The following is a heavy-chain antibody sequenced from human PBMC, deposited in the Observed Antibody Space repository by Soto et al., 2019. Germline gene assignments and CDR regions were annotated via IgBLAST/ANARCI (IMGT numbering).Heavy chain of an antibody. V-gene: IGHV4-30-4*01. J-gene: IGHJ4*02. Sequence: PSETLSLTCTVSGGSISSGDYYWSWICQPPGKGLEWIGFISYSGSTYYSLSLKSRVTISVDTSKNQFSLNLSFVTAADTAVYYRATMGTPATGLYYFDYWGQGTLVTVSS. CDR3: ATMGTPATGLYYFDY. CDR1: GGSISSGDYY. D-gene: IGHD5-18*01. CDR2: ISYSGST.